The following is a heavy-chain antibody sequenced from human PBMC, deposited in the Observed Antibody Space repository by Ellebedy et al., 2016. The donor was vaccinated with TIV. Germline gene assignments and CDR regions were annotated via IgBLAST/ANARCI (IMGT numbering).Heavy chain of an antibody. CDR2: IETGGNT. J-gene: IGHJ4*02. Sequence: GESLKISCAASGFTVRSNSMSWVRQAPGKGLAWVSVIETGGNTYYADSVKGRFTISRDNSKDTLYLQMNSLRAEDTAVYYCARDYASGWGQGTLVTVSS. CDR3: ARDYASG. D-gene: IGHD3-16*01. CDR1: GFTVRSNS. V-gene: IGHV3-53*01.